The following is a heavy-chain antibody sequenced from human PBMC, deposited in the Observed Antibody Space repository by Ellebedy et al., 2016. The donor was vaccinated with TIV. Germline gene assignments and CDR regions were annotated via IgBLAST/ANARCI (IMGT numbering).Heavy chain of an antibody. Sequence: LRLSXTVSGGSISSGDYYWSWIRQPPGKGLEWIGYIYYSGSTYYNPSLKSRVTISVDTSKNQFSLKLSSVTAADTAVYYCARVLSDYWGQGTLVTVSS. CDR2: IYYSGST. D-gene: IGHD4/OR15-4a*01. CDR3: ARVLSDY. J-gene: IGHJ4*02. CDR1: GGSISSGDYY. V-gene: IGHV4-30-4*01.